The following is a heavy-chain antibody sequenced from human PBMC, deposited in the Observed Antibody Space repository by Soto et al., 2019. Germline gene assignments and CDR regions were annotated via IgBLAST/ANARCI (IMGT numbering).Heavy chain of an antibody. CDR3: ARRMIVVVKGSYYYYGMDV. CDR1: GYSFTSYW. CDR2: IYPGDSDT. V-gene: IGHV5-51*01. D-gene: IGHD3-22*01. J-gene: IGHJ6*02. Sequence: PGASLKISCKGSGYSFTSYWIAWVRQVPGKGLEWMGIIYPGDSDTRYSPSFQGQVTISADKSISTAYLQWSSLKASDTAMYYCARRMIVVVKGSYYYYGMDVWGQGTTVTVSS.